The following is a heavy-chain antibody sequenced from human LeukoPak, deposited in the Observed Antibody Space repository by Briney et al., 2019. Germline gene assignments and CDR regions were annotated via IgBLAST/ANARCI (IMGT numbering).Heavy chain of an antibody. J-gene: IGHJ4*02. D-gene: IGHD6-6*01. Sequence: GGSLRLSCAASGFTISSYWMHWVRQAPGKGLVWVSRINSDGSSTSYADSVRGRFSISRDNAKNTLYLQMNSLRAEDTAVYYCARGLSGYASSLGYWGQGTLVTVSA. CDR1: GFTISSYW. CDR2: INSDGSST. V-gene: IGHV3-74*01. CDR3: ARGLSGYASSLGY.